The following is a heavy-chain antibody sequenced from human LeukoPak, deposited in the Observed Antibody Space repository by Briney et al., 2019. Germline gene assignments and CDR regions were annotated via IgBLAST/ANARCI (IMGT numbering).Heavy chain of an antibody. CDR2: IYTSGST. D-gene: IGHD2-2*02. J-gene: IGHJ4*02. CDR3: AREVRCSTTRCYSLFDY. Sequence: PSETLSLTCTVSGGSISSYYWNWIRQPAGKGLEWIGRIYTSGSTNHNPSLKSRVTMSVDVSKNQFSLRLSSVTAADTAVYYCAREVRCSTTRCYSLFDYWGQGTLVTVSS. V-gene: IGHV4-4*07. CDR1: GGSISSYY.